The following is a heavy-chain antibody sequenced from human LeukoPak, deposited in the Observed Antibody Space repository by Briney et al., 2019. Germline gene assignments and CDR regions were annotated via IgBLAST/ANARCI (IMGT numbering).Heavy chain of an antibody. Sequence: ASVKVSCKASGYTFIIYGISWVRQAPGQGLAWMGWISAYNGNTNYAQKLQGRVTMTTDTSTSTAYMELRSLRSDDTAVYYCARDQGGTYYPDYWGQGTLVTVSS. D-gene: IGHD1-26*01. CDR3: ARDQGGTYYPDY. J-gene: IGHJ4*02. CDR1: GYTFIIYG. CDR2: ISAYNGNT. V-gene: IGHV1-18*01.